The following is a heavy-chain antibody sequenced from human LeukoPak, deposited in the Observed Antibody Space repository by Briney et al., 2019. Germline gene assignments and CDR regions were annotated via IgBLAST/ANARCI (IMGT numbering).Heavy chain of an antibody. D-gene: IGHD3-10*01. CDR2: INHSGST. CDR1: GGSFSGYY. Sequence: SETLSLTCAVYGGSFSGYYWSWIRQPPGKGLGWIGEINHSGSTNYNPSLKSRVTISVDTSKNQFSLKLSSVTAADTAVYYCARGFTMVRGVIITRFGYYYYGMDVWGKGTTVTVSS. J-gene: IGHJ6*04. CDR3: ARGFTMVRGVIITRFGYYYYGMDV. V-gene: IGHV4-34*01.